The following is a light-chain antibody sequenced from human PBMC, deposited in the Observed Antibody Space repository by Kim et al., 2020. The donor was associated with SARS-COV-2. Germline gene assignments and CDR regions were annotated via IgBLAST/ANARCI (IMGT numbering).Light chain of an antibody. V-gene: IGKV1-39*01. CDR1: RSIGNH. Sequence: DIQMTQSPSSLSASVGDRVTITCRASRSIGNHLNWYQQRPGKAPNLLIYAASNLQTGVSSRFSGSESGTDFTLTIRNLQPEDSATYYCQQSDIIPYTLGQGTKLEI. CDR3: QQSDIIPYT. J-gene: IGKJ2*01. CDR2: AAS.